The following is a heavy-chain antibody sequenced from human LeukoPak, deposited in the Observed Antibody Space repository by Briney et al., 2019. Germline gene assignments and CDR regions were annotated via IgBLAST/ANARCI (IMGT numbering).Heavy chain of an antibody. CDR1: RLTFSNYA. Sequence: GGSLRLSCAASRLTFSNYAMHWVRQAPGKGLEWVSVISYDGSSKYYADSVKGRFTISRDNSKNTLYLQMNSLRIEDTAVCYCVRGGIFRLIDVDYWGQGTLVTVSS. V-gene: IGHV3-30-3*01. CDR3: VRGGIFRLIDVDY. J-gene: IGHJ4*02. CDR2: ISYDGSSK. D-gene: IGHD3-9*01.